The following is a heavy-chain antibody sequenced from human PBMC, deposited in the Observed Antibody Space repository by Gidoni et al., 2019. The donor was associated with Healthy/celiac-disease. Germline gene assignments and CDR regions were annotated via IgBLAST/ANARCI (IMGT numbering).Heavy chain of an antibody. J-gene: IGHJ5*02. D-gene: IGHD6-13*01. CDR3: ARHCAEKGSSSWYGGLGWFDP. CDR1: GGSISSSSYY. CDR2: IYYSGST. V-gene: IGHV4-39*01. Sequence: QLQLQESGPGLVKPSETLSLTCTVSGGSISSSSYYWGWIRQPPGKGLEWIGSIYYSGSTYYNPSLKSRVTISVDTSKNQFSLKLSSVTAADTAVYYCARHCAEKGSSSWYGGLGWFDPWGQGTLVTVSS.